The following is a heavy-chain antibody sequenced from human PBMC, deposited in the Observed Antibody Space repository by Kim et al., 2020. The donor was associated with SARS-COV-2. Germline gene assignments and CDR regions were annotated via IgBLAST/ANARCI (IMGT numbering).Heavy chain of an antibody. CDR2: IRSKVNGYAT. V-gene: IGHV3-73*01. D-gene: IGHD1-1*01. J-gene: IGHJ3*02. Sequence: GGSLRLSCGASRFTFSDSAMHWVRRASGKGLEWVGRIRSKVNGYATAYSASVRGRFTISRDDSRNTAYLQMNSLKTEDTAVYYCTRVSGTTLAFWDVFDIWGQGTMVAVSS. CDR3: TRVSGTTLAFWDVFDI. CDR1: RFTFSDSA.